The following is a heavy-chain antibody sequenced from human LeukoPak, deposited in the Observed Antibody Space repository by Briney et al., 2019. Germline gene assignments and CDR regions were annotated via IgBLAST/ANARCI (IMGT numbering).Heavy chain of an antibody. D-gene: IGHD3-9*01. Sequence: GGTLRLSCAASGFTFSSYGMSWVRQAPGKGLEWVSAISGSGGSTYYADSVKGRFTISRDNSKNTLYLQMNSLRAEDTAVYYCATPPGRYFDWLLDGFDYWGQGTLVTVSS. V-gene: IGHV3-23*01. CDR2: ISGSGGST. J-gene: IGHJ4*02. CDR1: GFTFSSYG. CDR3: ATPPGRYFDWLLDGFDY.